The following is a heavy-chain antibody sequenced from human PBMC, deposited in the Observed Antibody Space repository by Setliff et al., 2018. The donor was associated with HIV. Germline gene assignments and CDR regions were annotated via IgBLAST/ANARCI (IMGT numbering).Heavy chain of an antibody. V-gene: IGHV4-4*07. Sequence: TLSLPCTVPGGSISTYYWSWIRQPAGKGLEWIGRVSTRGSTKYNPSLKSRVTMSLDTSKNEFSLKLSSVTAADTAVYYCARGQYCGGGSCYSPSYNWFDPWGQGTLVTVSS. J-gene: IGHJ5*02. CDR1: GGSISTYY. CDR3: ARGQYCGGGSCYSPSYNWFDP. CDR2: VSTRGST. D-gene: IGHD2-15*01.